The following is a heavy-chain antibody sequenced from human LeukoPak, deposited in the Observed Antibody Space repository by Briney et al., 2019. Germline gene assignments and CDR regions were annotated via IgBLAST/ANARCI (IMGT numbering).Heavy chain of an antibody. CDR2: ISAYNGNT. CDR3: ARDLIRGIAVAGDY. Sequence: ASVKVSCKASGYTFTSYGISWARQAPGQGLEWMGWISAYNGNTNYAQKLQGSVTMTTDTSTSTAYMELRSLRSDDTAVYYCARDLIRGIAVAGDYWGQGTLVTVSS. J-gene: IGHJ4*02. CDR1: GYTFTSYG. V-gene: IGHV1-18*04. D-gene: IGHD6-19*01.